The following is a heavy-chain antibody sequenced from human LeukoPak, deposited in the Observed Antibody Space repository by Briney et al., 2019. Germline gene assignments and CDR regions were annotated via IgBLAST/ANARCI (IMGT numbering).Heavy chain of an antibody. CDR2: ISSSGSTI. D-gene: IGHD5-18*01. V-gene: IGHV3-11*04. CDR3: AYTAMVYPPNPDY. CDR1: GFTFSDYY. Sequence: GGSLRLSCAASGFTFSDYYMSWIRQAPGKGLEWGSYISSSGSTIYYADSVKGRFTISRDNAKNSLYLQMNSLRAEDTTVYYCAYTAMVYPPNPDYWGQGTLVTVSS. J-gene: IGHJ4*02.